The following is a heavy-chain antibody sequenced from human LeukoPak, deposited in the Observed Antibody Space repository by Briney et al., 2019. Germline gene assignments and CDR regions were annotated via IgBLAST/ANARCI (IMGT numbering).Heavy chain of an antibody. CDR3: ARDGYCSGDSCYLGFDP. CDR1: GGCISSGSYY. J-gene: IGHJ5*02. Sequence: SETLSLTCTVSGGCISSGSYYWSWIRQPAGKGLEWIGRIYTSGSTNYNPSLKSRVTISVDTSKNQFSLKLSSVTAADTAVYYCARDGYCSGDSCYLGFDPWGQGTLVTVSS. V-gene: IGHV4-61*02. D-gene: IGHD2-15*01. CDR2: IYTSGST.